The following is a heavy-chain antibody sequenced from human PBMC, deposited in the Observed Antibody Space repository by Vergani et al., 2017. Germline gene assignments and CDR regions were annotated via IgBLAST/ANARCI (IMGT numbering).Heavy chain of an antibody. D-gene: IGHD3-10*01. CDR1: DSSIMTNPY. J-gene: IGHJ6*02. V-gene: IGHV4-38-2*01. CDR2: IHHSGDT. Sequence: QVQLQESGPGLVKPSETLTLTCDVSDSSIMTNPYWGWFRQSPGKGLEWIGCIHHSGDTHYNSSLKSRVSISIVSRSKFSLSLTSVTAADPAIYYCARHRGSGGFFPSSYFYGMDVWGHGTTVTVSS. CDR3: ARHRGSGGFFPSSYFYGMDV.